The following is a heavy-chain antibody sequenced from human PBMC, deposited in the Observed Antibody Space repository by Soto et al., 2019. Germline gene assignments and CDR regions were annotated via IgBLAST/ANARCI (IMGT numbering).Heavy chain of an antibody. Sequence: EVQPVQSGAEVKKPGESLKISCKGYGYSFATDWIGWVRQMPGKGLEWMGVTYPDDSDARYSPSFQGLVTISADKSINTAYLHWSSLTASDTAIYYCARLYSSSSSEYFDYWGQGTLVTVSS. V-gene: IGHV5-51*03. J-gene: IGHJ4*02. D-gene: IGHD6-6*01. CDR3: ARLYSSSSSEYFDY. CDR2: TYPDDSDA. CDR1: GYSFATDW.